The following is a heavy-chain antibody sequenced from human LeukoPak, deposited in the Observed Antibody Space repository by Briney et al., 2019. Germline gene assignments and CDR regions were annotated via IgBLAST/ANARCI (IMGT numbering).Heavy chain of an antibody. CDR1: GYSISSGYY. V-gene: IGHV4-38-2*02. CDR3: ARGRRNIVVVVNNWFDP. J-gene: IGHJ5*02. D-gene: IGHD2-15*01. Sequence: PSETLSLTCTVSGYSISSGYYWGWIRQPPGKGLEWIGSIYHSGSTFYNPSVKSRVSISVDTSKNQFSLKLSSVTAADTAVYYCARGRRNIVVVVNNWFDPWGQGTLVTVSS. CDR2: IYHSGST.